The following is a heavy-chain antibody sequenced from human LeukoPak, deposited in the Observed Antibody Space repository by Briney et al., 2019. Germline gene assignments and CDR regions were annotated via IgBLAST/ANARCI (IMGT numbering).Heavy chain of an antibody. Sequence: GGSLRLSCAASGFTFSSYAMSWVRQAPGKGLEWVSAISGSGGSTYYADSVKGRFTISRDNSKNTLYLQMNSLRAEDTAVYYCAKAVYCSGGSCYLPDLWGQGTLVTVSS. CDR2: ISGSGGST. D-gene: IGHD2-15*01. J-gene: IGHJ5*02. CDR3: AKAVYCSGGSCYLPDL. V-gene: IGHV3-23*01. CDR1: GFTFSSYA.